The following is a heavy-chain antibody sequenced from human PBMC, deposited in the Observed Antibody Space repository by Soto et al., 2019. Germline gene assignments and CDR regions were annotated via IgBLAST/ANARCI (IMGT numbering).Heavy chain of an antibody. CDR2: IYYSGST. J-gene: IGHJ5*02. CDR3: ARANYGSGSYYNVYFPHNWFDP. V-gene: IGHV4-31*03. Sequence: SETLSLTCTVSGGSISSGGYYWSWIRQHPGKGLEWIGCIYYSGSTYYNPSLKSRVTISVDTSKNQFSLKLSSVTAADTAVYYCARANYGSGSYYNVYFPHNWFDPWGQGTLVTVSS. CDR1: GGSISSGGYY. D-gene: IGHD3-10*01.